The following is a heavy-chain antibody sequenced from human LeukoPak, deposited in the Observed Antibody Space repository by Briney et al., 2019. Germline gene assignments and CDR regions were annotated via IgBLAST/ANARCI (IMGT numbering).Heavy chain of an antibody. V-gene: IGHV3-21*01. Sequence: PGGSLRLSCAASGFPFSSYTVNWVRRAPGKGLEWVSCISSSSSYIYYADSVKGRFTMSRDNARNSLYLQMNSLRAEDTAVYYCARASGGVSGYDLYYFDYWGQGNLVTVSS. CDR3: ARASGGVSGYDLYYFDY. J-gene: IGHJ4*02. CDR2: ISSSSSYI. CDR1: GFPFSSYT. D-gene: IGHD5-12*01.